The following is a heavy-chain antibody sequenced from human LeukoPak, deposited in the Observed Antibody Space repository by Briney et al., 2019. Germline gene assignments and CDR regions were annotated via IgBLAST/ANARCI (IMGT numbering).Heavy chain of an antibody. Sequence: GGSLRLSCAASGFTFSSYGMHWVRQAPGKGLEWVAVIWYDGSNKYYADSVKGRFTISRDNSKNTLYLQMNSLRAEDTAVYYCARDPHFYYDSSGPDYWGQGTLVTVSS. V-gene: IGHV3-33*01. CDR1: GFTFSSYG. CDR3: ARDPHFYYDSSGPDY. J-gene: IGHJ4*02. CDR2: IWYDGSNK. D-gene: IGHD3-22*01.